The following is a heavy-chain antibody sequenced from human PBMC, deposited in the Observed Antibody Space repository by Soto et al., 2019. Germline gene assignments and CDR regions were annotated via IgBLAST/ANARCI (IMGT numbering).Heavy chain of an antibody. CDR2: IGTAGDT. CDR3: ARDRYYDTLTGYYYYYGMDV. CDR1: GFTFSSYD. J-gene: IGHJ6*02. V-gene: IGHV3-13*01. Sequence: EVQLVESGGGLVQPGGSLRLSCAASGFTFSSYDMHWVRQATGKGLEWVSAIGTAGDTYYPGSVKGRFTISRENAKNSLYLQMNSLRAGDTAVYYCARDRYYDTLTGYYYYYGMDVWGQGTTVTVSS. D-gene: IGHD3-9*01.